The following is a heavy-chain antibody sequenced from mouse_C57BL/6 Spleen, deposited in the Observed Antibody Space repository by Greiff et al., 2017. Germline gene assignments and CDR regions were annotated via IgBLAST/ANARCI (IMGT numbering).Heavy chain of an antibody. CDR1: GYTFTDYY. CDR3: ASSRVLGSSCSFAY. V-gene: IGHV1-18*01. Sequence: EVQLQQPGPELVKPGASVKIPCKASGYTFTDYYMDWVKQSHGKSLEWIGDINPNNGGTNYNHKFKVKATLTVDKSSSTAYMELRSLTSEDNAVYYCASSRVLGSSCSFAYWGQGTLVTVSA. J-gene: IGHJ3*01. CDR2: INPNNGGT. D-gene: IGHD1-1*01.